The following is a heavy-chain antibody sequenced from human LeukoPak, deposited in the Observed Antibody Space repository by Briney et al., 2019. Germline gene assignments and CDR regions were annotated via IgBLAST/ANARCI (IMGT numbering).Heavy chain of an antibody. J-gene: IGHJ3*02. Sequence: GASVKVSCKASGGTFSSYAISWVRQAPGQGLEWLGWISAYSGNTNSAQKLQGRVTMTTDTSTSTAYMELRSLRSDDTAVYYCARDNYNILTGYVRYAFDIWGQGTTVTVSS. D-gene: IGHD3-9*01. CDR2: ISAYSGNT. V-gene: IGHV1-18*01. CDR3: ARDNYNILTGYVRYAFDI. CDR1: GGTFSSYA.